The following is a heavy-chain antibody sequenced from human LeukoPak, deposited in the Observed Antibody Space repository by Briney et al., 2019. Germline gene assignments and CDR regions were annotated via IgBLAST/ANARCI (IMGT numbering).Heavy chain of an antibody. CDR2: IFSGDNT. CDR3: ATRDCSGGSCPTRHSYYYGMDV. J-gene: IGHJ6*02. V-gene: IGHV3-53*04. CDR1: GFTFSSYA. D-gene: IGHD2-15*01. Sequence: QPGGSLRLSCAASGFTFSSYAMSWVRQAPGKGPEWISVIFSGDNTYYADSVQGRFTISRHKSKNTLYLQMNSLRPEDTAVYYCATRDCSGGSCPTRHSYYYGMDVWGQGTTVTVSS.